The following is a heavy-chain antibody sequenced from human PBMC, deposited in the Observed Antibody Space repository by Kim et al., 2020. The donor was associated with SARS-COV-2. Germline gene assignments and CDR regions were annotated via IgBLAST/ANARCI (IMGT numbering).Heavy chain of an antibody. CDR1: GGTFSSYA. D-gene: IGHD3-22*01. CDR3: ARVPAYDSSGYYDHYYFDY. Sequence: SVKVSCKASGGTFSSYAISWVRQAPGQGLEWMGGIIPIFGTANYAQKFQGRVTITADESTSTAYMELSSLRSEDTAVYYCARVPAYDSSGYYDHYYFDYWGQGTLVTVSS. J-gene: IGHJ4*02. V-gene: IGHV1-69*13. CDR2: IIPIFGTA.